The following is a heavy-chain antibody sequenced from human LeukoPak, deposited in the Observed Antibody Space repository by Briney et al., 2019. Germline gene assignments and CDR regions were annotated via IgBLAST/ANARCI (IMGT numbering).Heavy chain of an antibody. J-gene: IGHJ4*02. CDR3: AGAAAGTAIDS. CDR2: IYPGDSDI. D-gene: IGHD6-13*01. Sequence: GESLKISCKGSGYRFSTYWIAWVRQMPGKGLEWMGIIYPGDSDIRYSPSFQGQFTISADKSISTAYLQWSSLKASDTAIYYCAGAAAGTAIDSWGQGTLVTVSS. V-gene: IGHV5-51*01. CDR1: GYRFSTYW.